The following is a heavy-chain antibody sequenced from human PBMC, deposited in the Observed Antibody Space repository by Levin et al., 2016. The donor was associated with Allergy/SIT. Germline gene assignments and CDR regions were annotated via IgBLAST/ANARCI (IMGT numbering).Heavy chain of an antibody. Sequence: ASVKVSCKASGGTFSSYAISWVRQAPGQGLEWMGIINPNGGSTTSAQKFQGRVTMTRDTSTSTVYMELRSLRSEDTAVYYCARDPSGYSYGRHFDFWGQGTLVTVSS. CDR3: ARDPSGYSYGRHFDF. CDR1: GGTFSSYA. J-gene: IGHJ4*02. CDR2: INPNGGST. V-gene: IGHV1-46*01. D-gene: IGHD5-18*01.